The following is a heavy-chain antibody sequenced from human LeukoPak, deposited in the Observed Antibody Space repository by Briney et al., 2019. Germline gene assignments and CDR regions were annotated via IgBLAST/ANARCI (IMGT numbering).Heavy chain of an antibody. V-gene: IGHV3-23*01. Sequence: GGSLRLSCAASGFSFSSFAISWVRQAPAKGLGWVSAISGSGGVTYYGDSVKGRFTISRDNSKNTVYLQMNSLRAEDTAVYYCAKEMSNSVGGAFDYWGQGTLVTVSS. CDR2: ISGSGGVT. CDR1: GFSFSSFA. D-gene: IGHD4-23*01. CDR3: AKEMSNSVGGAFDY. J-gene: IGHJ4*02.